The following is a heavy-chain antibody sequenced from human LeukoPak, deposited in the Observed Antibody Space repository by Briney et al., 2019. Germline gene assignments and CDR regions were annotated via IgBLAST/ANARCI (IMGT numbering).Heavy chain of an antibody. CDR2: ISTYNANR. CDR3: ARDQFGSGSDY. Sequence: ASVKVSCKASGYTFTNYGITWVRQAPGQGLEWMGWISTYNANRNYAQKLQGRVTMTTDTSTSTAYMELGSLRSDDTAVYYCARDQFGSGSDYWGQGTLVSVSS. J-gene: IGHJ4*02. D-gene: IGHD6-25*01. V-gene: IGHV1-18*01. CDR1: GYTFTNYG.